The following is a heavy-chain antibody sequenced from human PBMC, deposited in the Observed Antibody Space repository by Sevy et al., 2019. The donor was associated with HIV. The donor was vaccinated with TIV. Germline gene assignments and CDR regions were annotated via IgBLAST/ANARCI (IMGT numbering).Heavy chain of an antibody. CDR3: ARDLRNERQLVHIRPLDY. Sequence: GGSLRLSCAASGFTFSSYSMNWVHQAPGKGLEWVSSISSSSSYIYYADSVKGRFTISRDNAKNSLYLQMNSLRAEDTAVYYCARDLRNERQLVHIRPLDYWGQGTLVTVSS. D-gene: IGHD6-13*01. V-gene: IGHV3-21*01. CDR1: GFTFSSYS. CDR2: ISSSSSYI. J-gene: IGHJ4*02.